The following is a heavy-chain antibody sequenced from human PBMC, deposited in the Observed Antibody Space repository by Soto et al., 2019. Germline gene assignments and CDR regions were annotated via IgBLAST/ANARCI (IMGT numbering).Heavy chain of an antibody. CDR1: GDGSTRVS. CDR2: IYPGDSDT. J-gene: IGHJ3*02. V-gene: IGHV5-51*01. Sequence: PGESLTVACMGSGDGSTRVSIGWVRQMTGKGLEWMGIIYPGDSDTRYSPSFQGQVTISADKSISTAYLQWSSLKASDSAFYNDTATTDVDTWGQGKVLTVSS. CDR3: TATTDVDT. D-gene: IGHD5-18*01.